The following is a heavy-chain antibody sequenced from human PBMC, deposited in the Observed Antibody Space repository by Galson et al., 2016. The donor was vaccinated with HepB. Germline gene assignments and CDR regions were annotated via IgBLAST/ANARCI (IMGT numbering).Heavy chain of an antibody. CDR1: GYTFTNYY. Sequence: SVKVSCKAPGYTFTNYYMHWVRQAPGQGLQWMGIINPTGSSTSYAQKFQGRVTLTRVTSTSTVYMELSSLRSEDTAVYYCARSPQWLEHFDYWGQGTLVTVSS. CDR3: ARSPQWLEHFDY. V-gene: IGHV1-46*01. CDR2: INPTGSST. J-gene: IGHJ4*02. D-gene: IGHD6-19*01.